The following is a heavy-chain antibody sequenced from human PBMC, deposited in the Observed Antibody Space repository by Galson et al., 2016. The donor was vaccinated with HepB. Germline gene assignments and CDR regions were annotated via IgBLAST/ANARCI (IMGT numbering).Heavy chain of an antibody. J-gene: IGHJ5*02. CDR1: GFTFSSNW. CDR2: IKEDGSET. CDR3: ARDRTPLGRFDP. V-gene: IGHV3-7*01. Sequence: SLRLSCAASGFTFSSNWMSWVRQAPGKGLEWVASIKEDGSETYYVDSVKGRFTISRDNDKNAVYLQMNNLKAEDTALYYCARDRTPLGRFDPWGQGTLVTVSS. D-gene: IGHD1-14*01.